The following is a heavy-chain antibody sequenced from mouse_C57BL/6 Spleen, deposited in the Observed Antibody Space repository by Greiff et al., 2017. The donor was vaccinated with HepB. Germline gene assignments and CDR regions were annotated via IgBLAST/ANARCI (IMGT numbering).Heavy chain of an antibody. Sequence: EVKLVESGGGLVQPGGSMKLSCVASGFTFSNYWMNWVRQSPEKGLEWVAQIRLKSDNYATNYAESVKGRFTISRDDSKSSVYLQMNNLRAEDTGIYYCTGGGYYLYYAMDYWGQGTSVTVSS. V-gene: IGHV6-3*01. J-gene: IGHJ4*01. CDR3: TGGGYYLYYAMDY. CDR2: IRLKSDNYAT. D-gene: IGHD2-3*01. CDR1: GFTFSNYW.